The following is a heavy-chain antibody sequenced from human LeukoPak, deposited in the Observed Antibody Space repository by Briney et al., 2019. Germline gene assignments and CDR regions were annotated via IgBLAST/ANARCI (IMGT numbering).Heavy chain of an antibody. CDR1: GFTFSSYE. CDR2: ISSSGKTI. V-gene: IGHV3-48*03. D-gene: IGHD6-13*01. J-gene: IGHJ4*02. Sequence: GGSLTLSCEASGFTFSSYEMNWVRQAPGKGLEWVSYISSSGKTIYYADSTKGRFTVSRDNAKNSLYLQMNSLRVEDTAVYYCATTSIAAAVPGCFDYWGQGTLVSVFS. CDR3: ATTSIAAAVPGCFDY.